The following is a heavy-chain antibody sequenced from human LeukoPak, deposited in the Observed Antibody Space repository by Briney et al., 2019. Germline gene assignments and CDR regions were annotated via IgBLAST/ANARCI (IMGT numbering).Heavy chain of an antibody. CDR3: TRDTGYRSTH. D-gene: IGHD6-19*01. V-gene: IGHV3-49*04. J-gene: IGHJ4*02. CDR1: GFTFGDYT. CDR2: IRSKAYGGTT. Sequence: GGSLRLSCTASGFTFGDYTMSWVRQAPGKGLEWVGFIRSKAYGGTTEYAASVKGRFIISRDDSKSIAYLQMNSLKTEDTAVYYCTRDTGYRSTHWGQGTLVTVSS.